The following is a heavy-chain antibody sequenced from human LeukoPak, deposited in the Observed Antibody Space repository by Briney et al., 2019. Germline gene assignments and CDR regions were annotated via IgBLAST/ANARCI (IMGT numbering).Heavy chain of an antibody. V-gene: IGHV1-18*01. CDR1: GYTFASYG. J-gene: IGHJ4*02. D-gene: IGHD3-10*01. Sequence: ASVKVSCKTSGYTFASYGISWVRQAPGQGLEWMGWISAYNGNTNYAQKFQGRVTMTTGTSTSTAYMELRSLRSDDTAVYYCASGGPMVRGLAIDYWGRGTLVTVSS. CDR3: ASGGPMVRGLAIDY. CDR2: ISAYNGNT.